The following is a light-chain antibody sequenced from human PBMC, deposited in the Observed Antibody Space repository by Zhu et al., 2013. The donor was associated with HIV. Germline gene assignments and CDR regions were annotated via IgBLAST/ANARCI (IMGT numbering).Light chain of an antibody. Sequence: EIVLTQSPGTLSLSPGERATLSCRASQSVSSSYLAWYQQKPGQAPRLVIYGASNRATGVPDRFSGSGSGTDFSLTINSLEPEDFAVYSCQQYATLPYTFGQGTKLQV. CDR1: QSVSSSY. CDR3: QQYATLPYT. V-gene: IGKV3-20*01. CDR2: GAS. J-gene: IGKJ2*01.